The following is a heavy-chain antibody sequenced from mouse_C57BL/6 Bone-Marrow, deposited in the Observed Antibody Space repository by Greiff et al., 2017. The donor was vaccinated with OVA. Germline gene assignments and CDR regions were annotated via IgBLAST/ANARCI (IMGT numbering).Heavy chain of an antibody. Sequence: EVQLMESGGGLVQPGGSLKLSCAASGFTFSDYYMYWVRQTPEKRLEWVAYISNGGGSTSYPDTVKGRFTISRDNAKNTLYLQMSRLKSEDTAIYYCARQVITTVVATPNWYFDVWGTGTTVTVSS. V-gene: IGHV5-12*01. CDR1: GFTFSDYY. D-gene: IGHD1-1*01. CDR3: ARQVITTVVATPNWYFDV. CDR2: ISNGGGST. J-gene: IGHJ1*03.